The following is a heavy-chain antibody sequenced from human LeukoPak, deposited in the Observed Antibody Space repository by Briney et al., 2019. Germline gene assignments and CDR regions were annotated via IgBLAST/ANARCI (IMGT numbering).Heavy chain of an antibody. CDR2: IYYSGST. D-gene: IGHD7-27*01. V-gene: IGHV4-59*01. CDR3: ARVGTTIAP. Sequence: SETLSLTCTVSGGSISTYYWSWIRQPPGKGLEWIGFIYYSGSTNYNPSLRTRVTISVDTSKNQFSLKLNSVTAADTAVYYCARVGTTIAPWGQGIRVTVSS. J-gene: IGHJ5*02. CDR1: GGSISTYY.